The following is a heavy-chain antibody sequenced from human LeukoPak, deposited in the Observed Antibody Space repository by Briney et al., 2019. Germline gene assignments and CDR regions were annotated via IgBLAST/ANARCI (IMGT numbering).Heavy chain of an antibody. Sequence: ASETLSLTCAVSGASISSSNYYWGWVRQSPGKGLEWIGNIYSSGNTYYNASLKSRVTMYIDTSKNQFSLKLSSVTAADTAMYYCAKSSGYGLIDYWGQGTLVTVSS. V-gene: IGHV4-39*01. D-gene: IGHD5-12*01. CDR2: IYSSGNT. CDR3: AKSSGYGLIDY. CDR1: GASISSSNYY. J-gene: IGHJ4*02.